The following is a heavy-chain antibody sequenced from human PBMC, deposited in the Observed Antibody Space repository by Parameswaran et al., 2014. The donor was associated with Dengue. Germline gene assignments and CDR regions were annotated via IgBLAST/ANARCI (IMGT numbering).Heavy chain of an antibody. CDR3: ARGGTTYYDDVWGSYRPLRRYYFDY. CDR2: INHSGNT. Sequence: SQTLSLTCDVYGGSFSDSYWSWIRQSPGKGLEWIGEINHSGNTNYNPSLNSRVTISVDTSKSQFSLRLTSVTAADTAVYYCARGGTTYYDDVWGSYRPLRRYYFDYWGQGTLVTVSS. J-gene: IGHJ4*02. CDR1: GGSFSDSY. V-gene: IGHV4-34*01. D-gene: IGHD3-16*02.